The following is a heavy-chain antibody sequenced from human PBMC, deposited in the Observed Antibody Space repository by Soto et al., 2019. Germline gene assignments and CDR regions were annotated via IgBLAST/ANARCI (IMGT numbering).Heavy chain of an antibody. J-gene: IGHJ3*01. Sequence: EVQLLESGGGLVRPGGSLRLSCAASGFTFYNYAMNWVRQATGKGLEWVSTISGGGDGTYYADSVKGRFTISRDNSRNTVYLQMNSLRAEDTAVYYCAKKGLGSLATYCTTGDCHYAFDVWGQGTLVTLSS. CDR3: AKKGLGSLATYCTTGDCHYAFDV. D-gene: IGHD2-8*01. CDR1: GFTFYNYA. CDR2: ISGGGDGT. V-gene: IGHV3-23*01.